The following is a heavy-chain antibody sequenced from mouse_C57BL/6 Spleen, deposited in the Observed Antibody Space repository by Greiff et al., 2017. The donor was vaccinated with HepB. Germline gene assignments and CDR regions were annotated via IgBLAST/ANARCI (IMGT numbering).Heavy chain of an antibody. J-gene: IGHJ2*01. D-gene: IGHD2-5*01. Sequence: VQLQQPGAELVKPGASVKMSCKASGYTFTSYWITWVKQRPGQGLEWIGDIYPGSGSTNYNEKFKSKATLTVDTSSSTAYMQLSSLTSEDSAVNYCARRDYSNYVFDYWGQGTTLTVSS. CDR2: IYPGSGST. CDR3: ARRDYSNYVFDY. CDR1: GYTFTSYW. V-gene: IGHV1-55*01.